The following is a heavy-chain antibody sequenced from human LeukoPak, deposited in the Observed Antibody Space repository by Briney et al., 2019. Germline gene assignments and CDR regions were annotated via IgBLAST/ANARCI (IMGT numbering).Heavy chain of an antibody. D-gene: IGHD6-13*01. V-gene: IGHV1-69*05. J-gene: IGHJ4*02. CDR3: ARLSIAAAGRPPTFDY. Sequence: ASVKVSCKASGGTFNSYAITWVRQAPGQGLEWMGGIIPIFGTANYAQKLQGRVTMTTDTSTSTAYMELRSLRSDDTAVYYCARLSIAAAGRPPTFDYWGQGTLVTVSS. CDR1: GGTFNSYA. CDR2: IIPIFGTA.